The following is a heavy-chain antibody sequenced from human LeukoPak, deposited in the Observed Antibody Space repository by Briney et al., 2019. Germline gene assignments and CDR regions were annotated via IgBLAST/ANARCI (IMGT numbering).Heavy chain of an antibody. Sequence: GGSLRLSCAASGFTFSSYAMHWVRQAPGKGLEWVAVISYDGSNKYYADSVKGRFTISRDNSKNTLYLQMNSLRAEDTAVYCCARETLSVFDNWGQGTLVTVSS. CDR1: GFTFSSYA. CDR3: ARETLSVFDN. CDR2: ISYDGSNK. V-gene: IGHV3-30-3*01. D-gene: IGHD3-16*02. J-gene: IGHJ4*02.